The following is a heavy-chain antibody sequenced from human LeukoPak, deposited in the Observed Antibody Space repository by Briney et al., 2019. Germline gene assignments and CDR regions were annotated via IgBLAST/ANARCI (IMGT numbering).Heavy chain of an antibody. J-gene: IGHJ6*02. CDR1: GGSISSYY. V-gene: IGHV4-4*07. Sequence: SETLSLTCTVSGGSISSYYWSWIRQPAGKGLEWIGRIYTSRSTNYNPSLKSRVTMSVDTSKNQFSLKLSSVTAADTAVYYCARGGLEMATTDYYYYGMDVWGQGTTVTVSS. D-gene: IGHD5-24*01. CDR2: IYTSRST. CDR3: ARGGLEMATTDYYYYGMDV.